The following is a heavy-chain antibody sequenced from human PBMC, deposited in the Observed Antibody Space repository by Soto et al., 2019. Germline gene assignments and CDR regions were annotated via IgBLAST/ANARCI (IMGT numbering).Heavy chain of an antibody. D-gene: IGHD3-22*01. V-gene: IGHV1-8*01. J-gene: IGHJ4*02. CDR3: ARAHYYDSSAYYPNFDY. CDR1: GYTFTSYD. CDR2: MNPNSGNT. Sequence: ASVKVSCKASGYTFTSYDINWVRQATGQGLEWMGWMNPNSGNTGYAQKFQGRVTMTRNTSISTAYMELSSLRSEDTAVYYCARAHYYDSSAYYPNFDYWGQGTLVTVS.